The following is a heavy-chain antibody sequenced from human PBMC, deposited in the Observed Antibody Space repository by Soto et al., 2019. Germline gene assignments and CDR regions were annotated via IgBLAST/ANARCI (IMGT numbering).Heavy chain of an antibody. V-gene: IGHV1-18*01. D-gene: IGHD2-2*01. CDR3: ATQFHFGPAAAFDY. CDR2: ISPYNVNT. J-gene: IGHJ4*02. CDR1: GYTFTSYG. Sequence: QVQLVQSGAEVKKHGASVKVSCKASGYTFTSYGISWVRQAPGQGLEWMGWISPYNVNTNYAQKLQGRVTMTTDTSTSTAYMELRSLRSDDTAVYYCATQFHFGPAAAFDYWGQGTLVTVSS.